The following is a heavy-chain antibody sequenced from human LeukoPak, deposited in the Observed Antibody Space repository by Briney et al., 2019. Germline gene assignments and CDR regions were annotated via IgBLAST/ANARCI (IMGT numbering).Heavy chain of an antibody. D-gene: IGHD1-26*01. CDR2: INSDGSST. CDR1: GFTFSSSW. J-gene: IGHJ6*02. V-gene: IGHV3-74*01. CDR3: ARRIALGTTQVTNPNYGMDV. Sequence: GGSLRLSCAASGFTFSSSWMHWVRQAPGKGLVCASRINSDGSSTNYADSVKGRFTISRDNAKNTLYLQMNSLRAEDTAVYYCARRIALGTTQVTNPNYGMDVWGQGTTVTVSS.